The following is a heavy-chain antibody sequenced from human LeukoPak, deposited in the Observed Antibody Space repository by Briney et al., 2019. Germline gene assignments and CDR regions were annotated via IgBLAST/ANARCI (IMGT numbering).Heavy chain of an antibody. Sequence: SETLSVTCAVYGGSFSGYHWSWIRQPPGKGLEWIGEINHSGSTNYNPSLKSRVTISVDTSKNQFSLKLSSVTAADTAVYYCARAGTIFGVVIISTHFDYWGQGTLVTVSS. V-gene: IGHV4-34*01. J-gene: IGHJ4*02. CDR2: INHSGST. CDR1: GGSFSGYH. D-gene: IGHD3-3*01. CDR3: ARAGTIFGVVIISTHFDY.